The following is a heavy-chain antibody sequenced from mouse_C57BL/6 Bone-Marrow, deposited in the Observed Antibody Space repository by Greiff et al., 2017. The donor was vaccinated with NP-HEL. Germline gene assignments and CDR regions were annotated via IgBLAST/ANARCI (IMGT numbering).Heavy chain of an antibody. CDR3: ARLPDGYYVPPYYFDY. Sequence: EVQLKESVAELVRPGASVKLSCTASGFNIKNTYMHWVKQRPEQGLEWIGRIDPANGNTKYAPKFQGQATITADTSSNTAYLKLSSLTSEDTAIYYCARLPDGYYVPPYYFDYWGQGTTLTVSS. CDR1: GFNIKNTY. CDR2: IDPANGNT. D-gene: IGHD2-3*01. V-gene: IGHV14-3*01. J-gene: IGHJ2*01.